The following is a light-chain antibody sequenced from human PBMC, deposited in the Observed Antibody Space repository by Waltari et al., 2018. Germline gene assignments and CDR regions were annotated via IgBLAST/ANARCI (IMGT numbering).Light chain of an antibody. CDR3: ATWDDSLRGPV. V-gene: IGLV1-36*01. J-gene: IGLJ3*02. Sequence: QPMLTQPPSLSGAPRQGVTISCSGSNSNIGTNAVSWYQHLPGQAPKLLIYYNNLVASGVSVRFSGSKSGTSASLAISRLQSDDEAHYYCATWDDSLRGPVFGGGTKLTVL. CDR1: NSNIGTNA. CDR2: YNN.